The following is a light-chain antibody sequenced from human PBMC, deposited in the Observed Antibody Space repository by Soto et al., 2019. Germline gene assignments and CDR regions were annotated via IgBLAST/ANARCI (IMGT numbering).Light chain of an antibody. CDR3: QQYGSYPLT. CDR1: QSVDSSY. V-gene: IGKV3-20*01. Sequence: EVVLTQSPGALSLSPGERATLSCRASQSVDSSYLAWYQQRPGQAPRLLIYETSSRATGIPDRFSGSGSGTDFTLTVSRLEPEDFAVYFCQQYGSYPLTFGGGNKVEIK. CDR2: ETS. J-gene: IGKJ4*01.